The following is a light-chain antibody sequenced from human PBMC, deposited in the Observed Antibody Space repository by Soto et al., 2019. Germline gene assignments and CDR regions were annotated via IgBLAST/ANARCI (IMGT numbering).Light chain of an antibody. Sequence: EIVFTQSPGTLSLSPGERATLSCRASQSVSSSYLAWYQQKPGQAPRLLIYGASSRATGIPDRFSGSGSGTDFTLTISRLEPEDFATYYCQHADSFPLITFGQGTRLEIK. J-gene: IGKJ5*01. V-gene: IGKV3-20*01. CDR2: GAS. CDR3: QHADSFPLIT. CDR1: QSVSSSY.